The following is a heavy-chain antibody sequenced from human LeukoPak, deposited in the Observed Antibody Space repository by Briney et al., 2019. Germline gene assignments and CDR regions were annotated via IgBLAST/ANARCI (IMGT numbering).Heavy chain of an antibody. D-gene: IGHD3-3*01. V-gene: IGHV4-59*08. CDR3: AWRITISRNWFDP. CDR1: GVSISSYY. CDR2: IYYSGST. Sequence: SETLSLTCTVSGVSISSYYWSWIRQPPGKGLEGIGYIYYSGSTNYNPSLKSRVTISVDTSKNQFSLKLSSVTAADTAVYYCAWRITISRNWFDPWGQGTLVTVSS. J-gene: IGHJ5*02.